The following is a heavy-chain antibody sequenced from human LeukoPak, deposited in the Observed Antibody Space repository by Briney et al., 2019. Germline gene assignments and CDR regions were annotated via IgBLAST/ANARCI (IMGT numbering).Heavy chain of an antibody. CDR2: ISSNGGST. D-gene: IGHD3-3*01. Sequence: PGGSLRLPCAASGFTFSSYAMHWVRQAPGKGLEYVSAISSNGGSTYYANSVKGRFTISRDNSKNTLYLQMGSLRAEDMAVYYCARGLITIFGVVLHDYYFDYWGQGTLVTVSS. V-gene: IGHV3-64*01. J-gene: IGHJ4*02. CDR3: ARGLITIFGVVLHDYYFDY. CDR1: GFTFSSYA.